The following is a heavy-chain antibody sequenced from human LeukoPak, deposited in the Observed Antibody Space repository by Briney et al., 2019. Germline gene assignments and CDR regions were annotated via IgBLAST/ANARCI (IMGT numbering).Heavy chain of an antibody. CDR3: AKVGLGSYYYGSGRPAEYFQH. CDR2: ISGSGGST. J-gene: IGHJ1*01. V-gene: IGHV3-23*01. D-gene: IGHD3-10*01. Sequence: GGSLRLSCAASGFTFSSYAMSWVRQAPGKGLEWVSAISGSGGSTYYADSVKGRFTISRDNSKNTLYLQMNSLRAEDTAVYYCAKVGLGSYYYGSGRPAEYFQHWGQGTLVTVSS. CDR1: GFTFSSYA.